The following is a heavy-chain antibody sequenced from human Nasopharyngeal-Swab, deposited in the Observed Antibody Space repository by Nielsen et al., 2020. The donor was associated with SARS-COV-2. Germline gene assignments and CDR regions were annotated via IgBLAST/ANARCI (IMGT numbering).Heavy chain of an antibody. V-gene: IGHV1-18*01. Sequence: ASVNVPCQASRYTFTSYGTSWVRQAPGQGLEWMGWISAYNGNTNYAQKLQGRVTMTTDTSTSTAYMELRSLRSDDTAVYYCARREPHDAFDIWGQGTMVTVSS. CDR1: RYTFTSYG. D-gene: IGHD1-26*01. J-gene: IGHJ3*02. CDR3: ARREPHDAFDI. CDR2: ISAYNGNT.